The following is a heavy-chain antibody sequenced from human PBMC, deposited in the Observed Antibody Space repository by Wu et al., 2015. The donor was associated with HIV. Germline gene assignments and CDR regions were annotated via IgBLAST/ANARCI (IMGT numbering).Heavy chain of an antibody. CDR2: INPNSGGT. CDR1: GYTFTGSY. V-gene: IGHV1-2*02. Sequence: QVQLVQSGAEVKKPGASVKVSCKASGYTFTGSYMHWVRQAPGQGLEWMGWINPNSGGTNYAQKFQGRVTMTRDTSISTAYMELSRLRSDDTAVYYCARPYCSSTSCYEGGYFDLWGRGTLVTVSS. J-gene: IGHJ2*01. D-gene: IGHD2-2*01. CDR3: ARPYCSSTSCYEGGYFDL.